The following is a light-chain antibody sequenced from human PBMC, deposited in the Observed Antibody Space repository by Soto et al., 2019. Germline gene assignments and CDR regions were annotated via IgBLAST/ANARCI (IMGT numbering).Light chain of an antibody. CDR1: QSVSSSY. V-gene: IGKV3-20*01. J-gene: IGKJ1*01. CDR2: GAS. CDR3: QQYGSSPPT. Sequence: EIVLTQSPCTPSLSPGEIATLSCRASQSVSSSYLAWYQQKPGQAPRLLIYGASSRATGIPDRFSGSGSGTDFTLTISRLEPEDFAVYYCQQYGSSPPTFGQGTKVEIK.